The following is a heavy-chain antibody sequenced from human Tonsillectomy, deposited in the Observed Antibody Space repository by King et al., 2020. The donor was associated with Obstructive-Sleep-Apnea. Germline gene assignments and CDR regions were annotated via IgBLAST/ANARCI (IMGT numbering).Heavy chain of an antibody. CDR1: VFTFSNAL. V-gene: IGHV3-15*01. CDR2: FKSKTNGGTT. CDR3: STEDD. Sequence: DAQLVQSGGGLVKPGGSLRLSCAASVFTFSNALRSWVRQAPGNGLEGVVLFKSKTNGGTTDYAAPVKGRFSISRDDSKNTLYLQMNSLKIEDTAIYYCSTEDDWGQGTLVTVSS. J-gene: IGHJ4*02.